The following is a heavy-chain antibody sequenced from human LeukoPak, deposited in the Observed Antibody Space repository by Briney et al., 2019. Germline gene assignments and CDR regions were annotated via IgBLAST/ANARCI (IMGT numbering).Heavy chain of an antibody. D-gene: IGHD3-10*01. Sequence: PSETLSLTCTVSGGSISSYYWSWIRQPPGKGLEWIGYIYYSGSTNYNPSLKSRVTISVDTSKNQFSLRLTSVTAADTAVYYCAADRQEGGSGSYWFGPWGQGTLVTVSS. V-gene: IGHV4-59*01. CDR2: IYYSGST. CDR3: AADRQEGGSGSYWFGP. J-gene: IGHJ5*02. CDR1: GGSISSYY.